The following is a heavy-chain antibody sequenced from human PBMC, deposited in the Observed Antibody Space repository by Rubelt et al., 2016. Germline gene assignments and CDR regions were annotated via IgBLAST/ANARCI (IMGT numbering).Heavy chain of an antibody. CDR1: GGSFSGYY. Sequence: QVQLQQWGAGLLKPSETLSLTCAVYGGSFSGYYWSWIRQPPGKGLEWIGEINHSGSTNYNPSLKVRVTISGDTSKNHVSLKLRSGTAADTAGYYCAGVSSIASAGTRPLDYWGQGTLVTVSS. V-gene: IGHV4-34*01. J-gene: IGHJ4*02. CDR2: INHSGST. CDR3: AGVSSIASAGTRPLDY. D-gene: IGHD6-13*01.